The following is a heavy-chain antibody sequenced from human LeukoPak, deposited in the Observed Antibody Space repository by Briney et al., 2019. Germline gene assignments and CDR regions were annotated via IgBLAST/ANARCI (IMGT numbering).Heavy chain of an antibody. CDR1: GFTFSSYA. CDR3: ATTSIMITFGGVIVKHFDY. V-gene: IGHV3-23*01. CDR2: ISGSGGST. D-gene: IGHD3-16*02. J-gene: IGHJ4*02. Sequence: GGSLRLSCAASGFTFSSYAMSWVRQAPGKGLEWVSAISGSGGSTYYADSVKGRFTIPRDNSKNTLYLQMNSLRAEDTAVYYCATTSIMITFGGVIVKHFDYWGQGTLVTVSS.